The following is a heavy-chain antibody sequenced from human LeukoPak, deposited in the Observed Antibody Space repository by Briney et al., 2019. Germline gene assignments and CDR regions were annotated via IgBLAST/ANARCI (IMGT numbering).Heavy chain of an antibody. V-gene: IGHV1-46*01. J-gene: IGHJ6*02. CDR2: INPSGGST. D-gene: IGHD6-19*01. CDR3: ARLPIFHGFRAVAGNLVMDV. CDR1: GYTFTSYY. Sequence: ASVKVSCKASGYTFTSYYMHWVRQAPGQGLEWMGIINPSGGSTSYAQKFQGRVTMTRDTSTSTVYMELSSLRSEDTAVYYCARLPIFHGFRAVAGNLVMDVWGQGTTVTVSS.